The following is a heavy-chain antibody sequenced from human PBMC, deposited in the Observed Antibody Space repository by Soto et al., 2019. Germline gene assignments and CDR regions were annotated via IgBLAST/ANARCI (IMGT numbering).Heavy chain of an antibody. V-gene: IGHV3-30*18. D-gene: IGHD2-2*01. Sequence: GGSLRLSCAASGFTFSSYGMHWVRQAPGKGLEWVAVISYDGSNKYYADSVKGRFTISRDNSKNTLYLQMNSLRAEDTAVYYCAKELVVPAAEGLYYYYYGMDVWGQGTTVTVSS. CDR1: GFTFSSYG. CDR3: AKELVVPAAEGLYYYYYGMDV. CDR2: ISYDGSNK. J-gene: IGHJ6*02.